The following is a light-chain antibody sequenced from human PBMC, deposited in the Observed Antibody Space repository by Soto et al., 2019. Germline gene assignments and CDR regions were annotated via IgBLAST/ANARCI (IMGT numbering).Light chain of an antibody. CDR1: QSISSW. CDR2: TAA. Sequence: DIQMTQSPSTLSASVGDRVTITCRASQSISSWLAWYQQKPGKAPKLLIHTAATLDSGVPSRFSGSGSGTQFTLTISSLQPDDFATYYCQQYNSYPGLTFGGGTKVEIK. J-gene: IGKJ4*01. CDR3: QQYNSYPGLT. V-gene: IGKV1-5*03.